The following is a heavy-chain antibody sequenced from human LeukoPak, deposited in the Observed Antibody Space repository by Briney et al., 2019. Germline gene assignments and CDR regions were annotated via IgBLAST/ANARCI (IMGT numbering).Heavy chain of an antibody. V-gene: IGHV4-59*01. J-gene: IGHJ4*02. CDR1: GGSISSYQ. D-gene: IGHD3-22*01. CDR2: ISYTGST. Sequence: SETLSLTCTVSGGSISSYQWIWIRQPSGKGLEWIGSISYTGSTNYNPSPKSRVTMSVDTSRNQFSLSLTSVTAADTAVYYCARRGPQYDTNGFYHLDYWGQGTLVTVSS. CDR3: ARRGPQYDTNGFYHLDY.